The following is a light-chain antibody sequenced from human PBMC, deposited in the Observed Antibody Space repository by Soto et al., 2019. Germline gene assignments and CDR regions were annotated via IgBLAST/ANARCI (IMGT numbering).Light chain of an antibody. CDR1: QNVNSD. Sequence: EIVMTQSPVILSVSPGERATLSCRASQNVNSDLAWYQQKPGQAPRLLIYGASTRATDIPARISGSGSGTDFALTISSRQSEDFAVYYCQQHNKWPPLYTFGQGTKLEIK. CDR2: GAS. J-gene: IGKJ2*01. V-gene: IGKV3-15*01. CDR3: QQHNKWPPLYT.